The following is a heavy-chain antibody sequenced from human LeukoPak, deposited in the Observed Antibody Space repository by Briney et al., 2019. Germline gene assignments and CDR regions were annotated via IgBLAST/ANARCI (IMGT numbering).Heavy chain of an antibody. D-gene: IGHD6-13*01. Sequence: SETLSLTCAVYGGSFSGYYWSWIRQPPGKGLEWIGEINHSGSTNYNPSLKSRVTISVDTSKNQFSLKLSSVTAADTAVCYCAREQQLVRGQVFTDYWGQGTLVTVSS. V-gene: IGHV4-34*01. CDR3: AREQQLVRGQVFTDY. J-gene: IGHJ4*02. CDR1: GGSFSGYY. CDR2: INHSGST.